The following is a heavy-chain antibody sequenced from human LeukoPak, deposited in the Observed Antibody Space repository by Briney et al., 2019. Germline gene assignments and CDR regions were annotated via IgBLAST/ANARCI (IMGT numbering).Heavy chain of an antibody. Sequence: GGSLRLSCAASGFTFSSYAMHWVRQAPGKGLEWVSYISSSGFSKSYADSVKGRFTISRDNAKNSLYLQMNSLRAEDTAVYYCVRLYSNSGYFDYWGQGTLVTVSS. D-gene: IGHD6-6*01. CDR2: ISSSGFSK. J-gene: IGHJ4*02. CDR1: GFTFSSYA. CDR3: VRLYSNSGYFDY. V-gene: IGHV3-48*03.